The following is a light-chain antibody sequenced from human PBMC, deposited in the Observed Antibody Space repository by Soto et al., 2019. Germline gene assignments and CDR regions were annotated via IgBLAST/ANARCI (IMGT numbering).Light chain of an antibody. V-gene: IGLV1-40*01. CDR1: SSNIGAGYD. J-gene: IGLJ1*01. CDR3: QSFDNSLSGCSV. CDR2: GNN. Sequence: QSVLTQPPSVSGAPGQRVTISCPGSSSNIGAGYDVHWYKQLPGTAPKVLIYGNNNRPSGAPDRFSGSKSGTSASLAITGLQAEDEADYYCQSFDNSLSGCSVFGTGTTVNVL.